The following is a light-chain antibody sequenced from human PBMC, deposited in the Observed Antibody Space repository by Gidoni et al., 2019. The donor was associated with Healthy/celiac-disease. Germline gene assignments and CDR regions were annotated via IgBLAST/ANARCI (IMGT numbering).Light chain of an antibody. Sequence: EIVMTQSPATLSVSPGERATLSCRASQSVSSTLAWYQKKPGQAPRLLLYGASTRATGIPARFSGSGSGTEFTLTLSSLQSEDFAVYYCQQYNNWPQTFGQGTKVEIK. J-gene: IGKJ1*01. CDR1: QSVSST. CDR2: GAS. V-gene: IGKV3-15*01. CDR3: QQYNNWPQT.